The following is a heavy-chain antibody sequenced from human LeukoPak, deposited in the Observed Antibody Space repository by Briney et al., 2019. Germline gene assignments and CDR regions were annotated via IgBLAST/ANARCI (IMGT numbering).Heavy chain of an antibody. D-gene: IGHD3-10*01. CDR1: GGTFSSYA. V-gene: IGHV1-69*05. J-gene: IGHJ4*02. CDR2: VIPIFGTA. CDR3: ARGLITMVRGVIAESDY. Sequence: SVKVSCKASGGTFSSYAISWVRQAPGQGLEWMGGVIPIFGTANYAQKFQGRVTITTDESTSTAYMELSSLRSEDTAVYYCARGLITMVRGVIAESDYWGQGTLVTVSS.